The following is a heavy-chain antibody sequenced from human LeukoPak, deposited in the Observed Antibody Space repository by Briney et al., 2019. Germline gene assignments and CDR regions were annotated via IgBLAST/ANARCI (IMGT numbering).Heavy chain of an antibody. V-gene: IGHV3-53*01. D-gene: IGHD3-10*01. CDR3: ARDLGETGY. J-gene: IGHJ4*02. CDR2: IYSGGST. CDR1: GVTRSKKY. Sequence: GGAPGNSSAAPGVTRSKKYKNWGRPAPRKGLEWVSVIYSGGSTYYADSVKGRFTISRDNSKNTLYLQMNSLRAEDTAVYYCARDLGETGYWGQGTLVTVSS.